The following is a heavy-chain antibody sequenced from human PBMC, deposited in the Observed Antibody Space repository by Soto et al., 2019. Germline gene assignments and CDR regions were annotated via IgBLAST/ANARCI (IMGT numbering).Heavy chain of an antibody. V-gene: IGHV3-33*01. CDR2: IWYDGSNK. D-gene: IGHD2-21*01. CDR3: ARVFSGISAKKQNYWYFDL. CDR1: GFTFSSYG. J-gene: IGHJ2*01. Sequence: QVLLVESGGGVVQPGRSLRLSCAASGFTFSSYGMHWVRQAPGKGLEWVAVIWYDGSNKYYADSVKGRFTISRDNSKNTLYLQMNSLRAEDTAVYYCARVFSGISAKKQNYWYFDLWGRGTLVTVSS.